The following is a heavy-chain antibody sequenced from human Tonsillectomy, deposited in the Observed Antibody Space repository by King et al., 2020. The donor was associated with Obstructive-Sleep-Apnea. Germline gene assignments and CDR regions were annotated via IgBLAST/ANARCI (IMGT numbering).Heavy chain of an antibody. J-gene: IGHJ5*02. V-gene: IGHV4-34*01. Sequence: VQLQQWGAGLLKPSETLSLTCAVYGGSFSGYYWSWIRQPPGKGLEWIGEINHSGSTNYNPSLKSRVTISVDTSKNPFSLKLSSVTAADTAVYYCARGPYYDFWSGYTSLNWFDPWGQGTLVTVSS. CDR3: ARGPYYDFWSGYTSLNWFDP. D-gene: IGHD3-3*01. CDR2: INHSGST. CDR1: GGSFSGYY.